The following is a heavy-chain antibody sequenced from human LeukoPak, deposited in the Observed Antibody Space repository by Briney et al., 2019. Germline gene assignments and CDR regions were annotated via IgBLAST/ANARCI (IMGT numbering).Heavy chain of an antibody. CDR1: GFTFSNYA. Sequence: GGSLRLSCAASGFTFSNYAMNWVRQAPGKGLEWVSTVSGSGSNTYYADSVKGRFTISRDNSKNTLYLQMHGLRAEDTAVYYCASGPTTALIYWGQGTLVTVSS. CDR2: VSGSGSNT. D-gene: IGHD1-26*01. CDR3: ASGPTTALIY. V-gene: IGHV3-23*01. J-gene: IGHJ4*02.